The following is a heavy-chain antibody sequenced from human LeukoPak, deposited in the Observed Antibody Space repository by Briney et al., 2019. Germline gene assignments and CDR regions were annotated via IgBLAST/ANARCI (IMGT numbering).Heavy chain of an antibody. CDR3: ASGSSGYDP. D-gene: IGHD5-12*01. V-gene: IGHV4-4*07. CDR2: IYSSGTT. J-gene: IGHJ5*02. Sequence: PSETLSLTSTVPGGSISNYYWSWIRQPAGKGLEWIGRIYSSGTTIYNPSLKSRVTMSVDTSKNQFSLKLSSVTAADTAVYFCASGSSGYDPWGQGTLVTVSS. CDR1: GGSISNYY.